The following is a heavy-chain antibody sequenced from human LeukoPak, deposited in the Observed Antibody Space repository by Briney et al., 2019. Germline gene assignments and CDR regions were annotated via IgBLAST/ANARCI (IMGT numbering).Heavy chain of an antibody. CDR2: ISYDGSFQ. V-gene: IGHV3-30-3*02. Sequence: GGSLRLSCSVSGFTFSSHAMHWVRQAPGKGLECVAYISYDGSFQYHADSVKGRFTISRDNSKDILYLQMNSLRAEDTAVYYCAKQLGYCSDGSCYFPYWGQGTLVTVSS. CDR3: AKQLGYCSDGSCYFPY. CDR1: GFTFSSHA. D-gene: IGHD2-15*01. J-gene: IGHJ4*02.